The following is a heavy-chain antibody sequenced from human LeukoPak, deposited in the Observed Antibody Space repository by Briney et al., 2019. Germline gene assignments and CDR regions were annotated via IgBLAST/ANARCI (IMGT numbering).Heavy chain of an antibody. CDR2: ISGTGGSP. Sequence: PGGSLRLSCAASGFTFSSYWMSWVRQPPGKGLEWVSSISGTGGSPYSADSVKGRFTISRDNSNNTLYLQLNSLRAEDTAVYFCAKGVVVAGRGYYFDFWGQGTPVTVSS. CDR1: GFTFSSYW. J-gene: IGHJ4*02. V-gene: IGHV3-23*01. CDR3: AKGVVVAGRGYYFDF. D-gene: IGHD2-15*01.